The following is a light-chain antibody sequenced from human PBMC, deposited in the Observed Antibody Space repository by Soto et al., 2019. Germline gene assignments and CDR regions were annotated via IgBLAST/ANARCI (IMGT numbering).Light chain of an antibody. CDR1: QSVSSY. CDR2: DAA. Sequence: EIVLTQSPATLSLSPGERATFSCSASQSVSSYLAWYQQKPGEAPRLLIYDAANRAAGIPARFSGSGSGTDFTLTISDLEPADFGLYYCQQRLNWPPGFGQGTKVDIK. CDR3: QQRLNWPPG. J-gene: IGKJ1*01. V-gene: IGKV3-11*01.